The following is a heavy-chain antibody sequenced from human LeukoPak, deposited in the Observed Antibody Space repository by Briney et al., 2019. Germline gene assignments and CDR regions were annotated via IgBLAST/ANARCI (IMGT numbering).Heavy chain of an antibody. Sequence: GRSLRLSCTASGFTFSSYGMHWVRQAPGKGLEWVAVIWYDGSNKYYADSVKDRFTISRDNSKNTLYLQINSRRAEDTAVYYCARRHHFGFLDSWGQGTLVTVSS. D-gene: IGHD3-10*01. V-gene: IGHV3-33*01. CDR1: GFTFSSYG. CDR2: IWYDGSNK. CDR3: ARRHHFGFLDS. J-gene: IGHJ4*02.